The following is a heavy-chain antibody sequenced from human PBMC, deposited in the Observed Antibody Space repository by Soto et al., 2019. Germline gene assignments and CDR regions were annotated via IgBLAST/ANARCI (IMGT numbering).Heavy chain of an antibody. V-gene: IGHV4-61*01. D-gene: IGHD3-3*01. CDR3: AREGSITIFGVGDDYYYGMDV. CDR1: GRSVSSGSYY. CDR2: IYYSGST. Sequence: SETLSLTCTVSGRSVSSGSYYWSWIRQPPGKGLEWIGYIYYSGSTNYNPSLKSRVTISVDTSKNQFSLKLSSVTAADTAVYYCAREGSITIFGVGDDYYYGMDVWGPGTTVTVSS. J-gene: IGHJ6*02.